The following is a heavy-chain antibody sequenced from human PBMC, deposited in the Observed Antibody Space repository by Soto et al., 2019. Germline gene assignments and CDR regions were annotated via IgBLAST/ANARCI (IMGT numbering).Heavy chain of an antibody. CDR3: ARLWFGESNPYYFDY. V-gene: IGHV4-31*03. CDR2: IYYSGST. CDR1: GGSISSGGYY. Sequence: QVQLQESGPGLVKPSQTLSLTCTVSGGSISSGGYYWSWIRQHPGKGLEWIGYIYYSGSTYYNPSLKSRVTISVDTSKNQFSLKLSSVTAADTAVYCCARLWFGESNPYYFDYWGQGTLVTVSS. J-gene: IGHJ4*02. D-gene: IGHD3-10*01.